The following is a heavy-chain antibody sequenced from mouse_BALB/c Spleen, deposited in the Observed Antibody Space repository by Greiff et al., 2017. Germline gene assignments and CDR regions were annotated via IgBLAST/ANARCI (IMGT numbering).Heavy chain of an antibody. V-gene: IGHV1-63*02. Sequence: VQLQQSGAELVRPGTSVKISCKASGYTFTNYWLGWVKQRPGHGLEWIGDIYPGGGYTNYNEKFKGKATLTADTSSSTAYMQLSSLTSEDSAVYFCARDYGSSRFAYWGKGTLVTVSA. J-gene: IGHJ3*01. CDR3: ARDYGSSRFAY. D-gene: IGHD1-1*01. CDR2: IYPGGGYT. CDR1: GYTFTNYW.